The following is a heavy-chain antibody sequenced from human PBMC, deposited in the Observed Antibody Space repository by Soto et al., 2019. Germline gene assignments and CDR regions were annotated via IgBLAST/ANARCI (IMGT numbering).Heavy chain of an antibody. J-gene: IGHJ6*02. CDR3: ARDWFGYCSGGSCHYGMDV. D-gene: IGHD2-15*01. Sequence: KTSETLSLTCTVSGGSISSGGYYWSWIRQHPGKGLEWIGYIYYSGSTYYNPSLKSRVTISVDTSKNQFSLKLSSVTAADTAVYYCARDWFGYCSGGSCHYGMDVWGQGTTVTVSS. CDR1: GGSISSGGYY. CDR2: IYYSGST. V-gene: IGHV4-31*03.